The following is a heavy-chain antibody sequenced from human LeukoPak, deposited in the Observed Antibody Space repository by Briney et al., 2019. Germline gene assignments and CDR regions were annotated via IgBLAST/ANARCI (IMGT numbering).Heavy chain of an antibody. CDR1: GGTFSSYA. J-gene: IGHJ4*02. CDR3: ACLGYYYDSSGAL. CDR2: IIPIFGTA. Sequence: GASVKVSCKASGGTFSSYAISWVRQAPGQGLEWMGGIIPIFGTANYAQKFQGRVTITRDTSASTAYMELSSLRSEDTAVYYCACLGYYYDSSGALWGQGTLVTVSS. D-gene: IGHD3-22*01. V-gene: IGHV1-69*05.